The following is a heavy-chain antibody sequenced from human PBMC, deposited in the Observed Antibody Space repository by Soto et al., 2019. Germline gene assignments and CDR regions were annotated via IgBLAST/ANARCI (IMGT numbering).Heavy chain of an antibody. Sequence: SETLSLTCTVSGGSISSSTYYWGWMRQPPGKGMEWIGSFFIGGNTYYNPSLKSRVAISVDTSKNQFSLKLSSVTAADTAVYYCARQASGYYYGWFDPWGQGTLVTVSS. CDR2: FFIGGNT. V-gene: IGHV4-39*01. CDR3: ARQASGYYYGWFDP. CDR1: GGSISSSTYY. J-gene: IGHJ5*02. D-gene: IGHD3-22*01.